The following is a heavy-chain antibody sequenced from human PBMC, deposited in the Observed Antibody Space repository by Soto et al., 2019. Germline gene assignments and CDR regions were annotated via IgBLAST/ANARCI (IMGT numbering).Heavy chain of an antibody. CDR1: GLTVSDKY. D-gene: IGHD3-10*01. Sequence: EVQLVQTGEGLIKPGGSLSLSCAASGLTVSDKYMSWVRQAPGKGLEWVSLTYTGGNSYFADSVKGRFIVSRDISKNTLFLHMNSLAAEDTAVYYCAREGYAYGLDFWGQGSLVTVSS. J-gene: IGHJ4*02. CDR2: TYTGGNS. V-gene: IGHV3-53*02. CDR3: AREGYAYGLDF.